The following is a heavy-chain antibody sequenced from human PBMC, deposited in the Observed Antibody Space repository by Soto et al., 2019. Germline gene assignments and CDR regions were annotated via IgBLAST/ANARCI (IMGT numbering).Heavy chain of an antibody. D-gene: IGHD3-10*01. V-gene: IGHV3-21*04. CDR2: ITSSSSYI. CDR3: ARSSWFGTPNWFDP. J-gene: IGHJ5*02. Sequence: PGESLRLSCAASGFTFSSYIMNWVRQAPGKGLEWVSSITSSSSYIYYADSVKGRFTISRDNAKNTLYLQMNTVRAEDTVVYYCARSSWFGTPNWFDPWGQGTLVTVSS. CDR1: GFTFSSYI.